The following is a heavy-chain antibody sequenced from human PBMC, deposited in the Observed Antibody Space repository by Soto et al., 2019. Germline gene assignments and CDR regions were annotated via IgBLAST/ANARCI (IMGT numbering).Heavy chain of an antibody. V-gene: IGHV3-21*01. D-gene: IGHD3-3*01. CDR1: GFTFSSYS. CDR3: ARDPDDFWSGYSNYYYYGMDV. Sequence: EVQLVESGGGLVKPGGSLRLSCAASGFTFSSYSMNWVRQAPGKGLEWVSSISSSSSYIYYADSVKGRFTISRDNAKNSLYLQMNSLRAEDTAVYYCARDPDDFWSGYSNYYYYGMDVWGQGTTVTVSS. J-gene: IGHJ6*02. CDR2: ISSSSSYI.